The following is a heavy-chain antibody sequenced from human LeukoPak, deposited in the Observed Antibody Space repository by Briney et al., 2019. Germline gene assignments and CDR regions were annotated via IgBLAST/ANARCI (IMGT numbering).Heavy chain of an antibody. CDR2: IDSDGSTT. Sequence: GESLKISCAASGFPFGSYWMHWVRQVPGKGLVWVARIDSDGSTTSYADSVKGRFTISRDNTKNTLYLQMNSLRVEDTAVYYCTRDRLGFAPWGQGTLVTVSS. CDR3: TRDRLGFAP. CDR1: GFPFGSYW. V-gene: IGHV3-74*01. J-gene: IGHJ5*02.